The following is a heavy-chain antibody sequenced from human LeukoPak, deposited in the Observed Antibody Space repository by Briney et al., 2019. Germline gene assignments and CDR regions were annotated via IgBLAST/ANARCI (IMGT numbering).Heavy chain of an antibody. V-gene: IGHV4-4*02. J-gene: IGHJ6*02. D-gene: IGHD2-8*01. CDR3: AGYCTNGVCRYYYYYGMDV. CDR1: GGSITNTNY. Sequence: PSETLSLTCGVSGGSITNTNYWTWVRQPPGKGLEWIGEINHSGSTNYNPSLKSRVTISVDTSKNQFSLKLSSVTAADTAVYYCAGYCTNGVCRYYYYYGMDVWGQGTTVTVSS. CDR2: INHSGST.